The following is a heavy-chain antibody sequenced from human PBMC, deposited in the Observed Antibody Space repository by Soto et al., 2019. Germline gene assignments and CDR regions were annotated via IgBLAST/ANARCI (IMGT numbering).Heavy chain of an antibody. D-gene: IGHD6-6*01. Sequence: ASVKVSCKASGGTFSSYTISWVRQAPGQGLEWMGRIIPILGIANYAQKFQGRVTITADKSTSTAYMELSSLRSEDTAVYYCAIMIAARQEIDYWGQGTLVTVSS. V-gene: IGHV1-69*02. CDR3: AIMIAARQEIDY. CDR1: GGTFSSYT. J-gene: IGHJ4*02. CDR2: IIPILGIA.